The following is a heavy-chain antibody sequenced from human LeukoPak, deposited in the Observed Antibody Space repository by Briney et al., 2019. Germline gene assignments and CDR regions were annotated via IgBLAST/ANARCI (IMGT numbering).Heavy chain of an antibody. CDR3: AKDKVRYYDSSGYLYYFDY. D-gene: IGHD3-22*01. Sequence: GGSLRLSCAASGFTVSSNYMSWVRQAPGKGLEWVSAISGSGGSTYYADSVKGRFTISRDNSKNTLYLQMNSLRAEDTAVYYCAKDKVRYYDSSGYLYYFDYWGQGTLVTVSS. CDR1: GFTVSSNY. J-gene: IGHJ4*02. V-gene: IGHV3-23*01. CDR2: ISGSGGST.